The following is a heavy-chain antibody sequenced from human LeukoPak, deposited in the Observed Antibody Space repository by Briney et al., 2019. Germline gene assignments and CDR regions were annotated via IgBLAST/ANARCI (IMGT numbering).Heavy chain of an antibody. J-gene: IGHJ4*02. V-gene: IGHV4-34*01. CDR1: GGSFSGYY. CDR2: INHSGST. Sequence: SETLSLTCAVSGGSFSGYYWSWIRQPPGKGLEWIGEINHSGSTNYNPSLKSRVTISVDTSKNQFSLKLSSVTAADTAVYYCARGKRSGGSGSYPSPSFDYWGQGTLVTVSS. CDR3: ARGKRSGGSGSYPSPSFDY. D-gene: IGHD3-10*01.